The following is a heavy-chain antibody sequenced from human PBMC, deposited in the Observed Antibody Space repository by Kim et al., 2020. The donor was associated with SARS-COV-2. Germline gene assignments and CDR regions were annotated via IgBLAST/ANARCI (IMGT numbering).Heavy chain of an antibody. V-gene: IGHV1-24*01. CDR1: GYTLTELS. Sequence: ASVKVSCKVSGYTLTELSMHWVRQAPGKGLEWMGGFDPEDGEIIYAQELQDRLTMTEDTTTDTGYMELSSLESEDTAVYYCATYASGSRYFDLWGQETLV. D-gene: IGHD3-10*01. J-gene: IGHJ4*02. CDR3: ATYASGSRYFDL. CDR2: FDPEDGEI.